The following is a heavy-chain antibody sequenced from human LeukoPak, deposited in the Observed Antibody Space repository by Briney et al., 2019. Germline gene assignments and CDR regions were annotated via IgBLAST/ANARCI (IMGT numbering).Heavy chain of an antibody. CDR2: ISVYSGNT. Sequence: ASVNVCRKCSASTLTSYGISRVRQAPGQGLEWMGWISVYSGNTNNAQTLQGRVTRTTDTSTSTAYMELRSLRSDDTAVYYCAREAAYCSSTSCSYGLLDYWGQGTLVTVSS. V-gene: IGHV1-18*01. CDR3: AREAAYCSSTSCSYGLLDY. D-gene: IGHD2-2*01. J-gene: IGHJ4*02. CDR1: ASTLTSYG.